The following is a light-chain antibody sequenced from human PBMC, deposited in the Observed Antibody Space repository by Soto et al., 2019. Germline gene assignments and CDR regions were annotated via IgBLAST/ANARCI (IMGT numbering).Light chain of an antibody. Sequence: SALTQPASVSGSPGQSITISCTGTSSDVGGYNYVSWYQQHPDKGPKLIIYEVRNRPSGVSNRFSGSKSGNTASLTISGLQAEDEADYYCSSYTSISTLLFGGGTQLTVL. J-gene: IGLJ2*01. V-gene: IGLV2-14*01. CDR1: SSDVGGYNY. CDR2: EVR. CDR3: SSYTSISTLL.